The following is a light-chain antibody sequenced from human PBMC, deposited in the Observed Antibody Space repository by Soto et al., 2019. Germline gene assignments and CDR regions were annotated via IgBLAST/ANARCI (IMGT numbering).Light chain of an antibody. CDR2: GVT. Sequence: QSVLTQPASVSGSPGQSITISCTGTSSDVGAYNYVSWYQQHPGEAPKLIIYGVTNRPSGVSYRFSGSKSDYTASLTISGLQAEDEADYYCSSYAGSDNPYVFGTGTKVTVL. J-gene: IGLJ1*01. V-gene: IGLV2-14*01. CDR3: SSYAGSDNPYV. CDR1: SSDVGAYNY.